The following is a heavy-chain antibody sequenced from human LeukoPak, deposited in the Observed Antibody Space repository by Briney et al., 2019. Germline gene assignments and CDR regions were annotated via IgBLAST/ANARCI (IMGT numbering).Heavy chain of an antibody. CDR1: GPFIKTYY. CDR2: IYDSGNT. CDR3: ATSRESEPFFDS. J-gene: IGHJ4*02. V-gene: IGHV4-59*01. Sequence: SETLSLTCTVSGPFIKTYYWSWIRQVPGKGLEWIGHIYDSGNTNYNPSLKSRVTILADTSKSQFSLKLNSVTAADTAVYFCATSRESEPFFDSGAREPGSPSPQ. D-gene: IGHD1-14*01.